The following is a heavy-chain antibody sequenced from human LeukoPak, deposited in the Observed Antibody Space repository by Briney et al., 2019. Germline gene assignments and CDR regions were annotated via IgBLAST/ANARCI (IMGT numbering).Heavy chain of an antibody. CDR2: LYSGGPT. D-gene: IGHD6-13*01. Sequence: GGSLRLSCAAPGFTVSSTYMSWVRQAPGKGLEWVSVLYSGGPTYYADSVKGRFTISRDNSKNTVYLQMNSLRAEDTAVYYCARDSNYDYWGQGTLVTVSS. J-gene: IGHJ4*02. CDR3: ARDSNYDY. CDR1: GFTVSSTY. V-gene: IGHV3-66*02.